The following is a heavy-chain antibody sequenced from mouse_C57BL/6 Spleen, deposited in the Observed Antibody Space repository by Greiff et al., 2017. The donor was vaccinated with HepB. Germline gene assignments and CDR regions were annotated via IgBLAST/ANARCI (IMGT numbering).Heavy chain of an antibody. J-gene: IGHJ4*01. Sequence: EVQLQQSGPELVKPGASVKISCKASGYSFTDYNMNWVKQSNGKSLEWIGVINPNYGTTSYNQKFKGKATLTVDQSASTAYMQLNSLTSEDSAVYYCAWYQDYYGSSYPYAMDYWGQGTSVTVSS. CDR2: INPNYGTT. CDR1: GYSFTDYN. V-gene: IGHV1-39*01. D-gene: IGHD1-1*01. CDR3: AWYQDYYGSSYPYAMDY.